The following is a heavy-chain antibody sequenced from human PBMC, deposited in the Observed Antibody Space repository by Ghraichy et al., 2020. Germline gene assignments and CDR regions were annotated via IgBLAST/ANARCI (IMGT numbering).Heavy chain of an antibody. D-gene: IGHD6-13*01. CDR1: GFSFSSYA. Sequence: GGSLRLSCAASGFSFSSYAMHWVRQAPGKGLEWVAVISYDGSKKYYADSVKGRFTLSRDNSKNTLYLQMNSLRAEDTAVYYCARDWSSSSWGFDYWGQGTLVTVSS. V-gene: IGHV3-30*04. CDR3: ARDWSSSSWGFDY. J-gene: IGHJ4*02. CDR2: ISYDGSKK.